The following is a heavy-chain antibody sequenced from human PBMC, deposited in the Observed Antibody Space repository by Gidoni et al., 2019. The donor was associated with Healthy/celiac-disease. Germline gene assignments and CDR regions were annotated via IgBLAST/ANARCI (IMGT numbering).Heavy chain of an antibody. CDR3: ARGPHYYDSSDPWGYFDL. J-gene: IGHJ2*01. CDR2: ISSSGSTI. D-gene: IGHD3-22*01. Sequence: QVQLVESGGGLVKPGGSLILSCASSGFTFRDYYMSWIRQAPGKGLEWVSYISSSGSTIYYADSVKGRFTISRDNAKNSLYLQMNSLRAEDTAVYYCARGPHYYDSSDPWGYFDLWGRGTLVTVSS. V-gene: IGHV3-11*01. CDR1: GFTFRDYY.